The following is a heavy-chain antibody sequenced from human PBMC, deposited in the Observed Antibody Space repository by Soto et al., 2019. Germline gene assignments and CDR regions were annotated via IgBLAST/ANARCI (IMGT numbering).Heavy chain of an antibody. CDR2: ISYDGTNK. CDR1: GFIFSTHT. Sequence: PGGSLRLSCAASGFIFSTHTMHWVRQAPGKGLEWVAVISYDGTNKYYADSVKGRFTVSRDNSKDTLSLQMNSLRAEDTAIYYCARDLYGSGWDLDYWGQGTLVTVSS. J-gene: IGHJ4*02. V-gene: IGHV3-30-3*01. D-gene: IGHD6-19*01. CDR3: ARDLYGSGWDLDY.